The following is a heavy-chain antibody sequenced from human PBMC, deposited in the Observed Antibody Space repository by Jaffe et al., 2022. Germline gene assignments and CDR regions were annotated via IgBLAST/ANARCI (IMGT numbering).Heavy chain of an antibody. D-gene: IGHD6-19*01. CDR1: GYSISSGYY. V-gene: IGHV4-38-2*01. CDR3: ARSATVAGRSNWFDP. J-gene: IGHJ5*02. CDR2: IYHSGST. Sequence: QVQLQESGPGLVKPSETLSLTCAVSGYSISSGYYWGWIRQPPGKGLEWIGSIYHSGSTYYNPSLKSRVTISVDTSKNQFSLKLSSVTAADTAVYYCARSATVAGRSNWFDPWGQGTLVTVSS.